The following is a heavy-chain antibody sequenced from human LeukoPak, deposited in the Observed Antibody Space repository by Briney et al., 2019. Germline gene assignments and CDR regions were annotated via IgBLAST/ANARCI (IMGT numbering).Heavy chain of an antibody. V-gene: IGHV3-9*01. J-gene: IGHJ4*02. Sequence: PGGSLRRSCAASGFSFNDYAMHWVRQAPGKGLEWVSGITWNSNGIAYADSVKGRFTISRDNAKNSLYVQIDSLRPEDTAFYYCAKDKGKTGTGTIDSWGQGTLVTVSS. D-gene: IGHD1-1*01. CDR2: ITWNSNGI. CDR3: AKDKGKTGTGTIDS. CDR1: GFSFNDYA.